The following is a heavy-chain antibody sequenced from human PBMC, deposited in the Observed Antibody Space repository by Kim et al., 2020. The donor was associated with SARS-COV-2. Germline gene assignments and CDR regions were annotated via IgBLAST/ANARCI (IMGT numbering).Heavy chain of an antibody. J-gene: IGHJ4*01. CDR3: VTSLQPHMYYYGEGAGFDY. CDR1: GFTVSNYY. Sequence: GGSLRLSCAASGFTVSNYYVTWVRQAPGKGLEWVSVVYAGGAKYYADSVKGRFTISRDNSKDTIYLQMNSPRAEDTAIYYCVTSLQPHMYYYGEGAGFDYWGHGTLVTVSS. D-gene: IGHD3-10*01. V-gene: IGHV3-53*01. CDR2: VYAGGAK.